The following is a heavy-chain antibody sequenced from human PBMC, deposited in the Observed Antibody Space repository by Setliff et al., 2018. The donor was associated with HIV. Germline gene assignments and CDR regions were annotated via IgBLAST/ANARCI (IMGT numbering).Heavy chain of an antibody. CDR1: IRPFAGYH. J-gene: IGHJ6*03. CDR2: IYSSGSP. V-gene: IGHV4-39*01. D-gene: IGHD6-13*01. Sequence: SETLSLTCAVYIRPFAGYHWSWIRQPPGKRLEWLGSIYSSGSPSYNPSLSSRLTISVDTSKNHVSLRLSSVTAADTGVYYCARHRDPPGTSWIYYYYYMDLWGEGTTVTVSS. CDR3: ARHRDPPGTSWIYYYYYMDL.